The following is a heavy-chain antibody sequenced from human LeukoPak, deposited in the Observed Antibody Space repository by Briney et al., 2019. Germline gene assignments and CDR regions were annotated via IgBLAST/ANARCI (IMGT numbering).Heavy chain of an antibody. V-gene: IGHV4-30-2*01. CDR3: ARVDGSAFDY. Sequence: SQTLSLTCTVSGGSISSGGYSWSWIRQPPGKGLEWIGYVYHSGSTYYNPSLKSRVTISVDRSKNQFSLKLSSVTAADTAVYYCARVDGSAFDYWGQGTLVTVSS. CDR1: GGSISSGGYS. J-gene: IGHJ4*02. CDR2: VYHSGST. D-gene: IGHD3-10*01.